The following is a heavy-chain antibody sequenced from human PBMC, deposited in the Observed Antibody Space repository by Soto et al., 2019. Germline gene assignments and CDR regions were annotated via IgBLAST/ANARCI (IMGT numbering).Heavy chain of an antibody. CDR1: GASISDYY. Sequence: SETLSLTCAVSGASISDYYWSWIRQPPGKGLEWIGYIYYSGSTKYNPSLKSRVTISEDTSKNQVSLKLRSVTAADTAVYYCASGLRPNPVDIWGQGTMVTVSS. D-gene: IGHD4-17*01. J-gene: IGHJ3*02. V-gene: IGHV4-59*01. CDR2: IYYSGST. CDR3: ASGLRPNPVDI.